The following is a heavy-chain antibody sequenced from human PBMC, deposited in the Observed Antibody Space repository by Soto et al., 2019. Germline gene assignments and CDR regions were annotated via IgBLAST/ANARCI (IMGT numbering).Heavy chain of an antibody. CDR2: IIPIFGTA. Sequence: SVKVSCKASGGTFSSYVISWVRQAPGQGLEWMGGIIPIFGTANYAQKFQGRVTITAETSASTAYMELRSLRSDDTAVYYCARSAPFDIYAITPVEFWGQGTLVTVSS. J-gene: IGHJ4*02. CDR3: ARSAPFDIYAITPVEF. CDR1: GGTFSSYV. D-gene: IGHD3-9*01. V-gene: IGHV1-69*06.